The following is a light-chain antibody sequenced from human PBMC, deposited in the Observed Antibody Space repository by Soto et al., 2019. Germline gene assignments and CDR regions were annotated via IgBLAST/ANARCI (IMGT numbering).Light chain of an antibody. Sequence: EIVMTQSPGTLSLSPGERATLSCSASQSVTNNQLAWYQHKPGQAPTLLMSGASNRASGVPVRFSGSGSGTDFTLTITRLEPEDFALYYCQQYGGSSITFGLGTRLEI. J-gene: IGKJ5*01. CDR1: QSVTNNQ. CDR2: GAS. V-gene: IGKV3-20*01. CDR3: QQYGGSSIT.